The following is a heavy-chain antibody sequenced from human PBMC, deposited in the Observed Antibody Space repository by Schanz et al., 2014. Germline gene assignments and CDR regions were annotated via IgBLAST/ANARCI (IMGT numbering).Heavy chain of an antibody. CDR2: ISPNSGDT. CDR3: ARTDQQMQRPDY. J-gene: IGHJ4*02. Sequence: QVQLVQSGPAVKKPGASMKVSCLASGYSFTEYFLHWVRQAPGQGLEWMGRISPNSGDTHSAQKFQGRVTMTWDRSISTANMELSRLRSDDTAVYYCARTDQQMQRPDYWGQGTLVIVSS. D-gene: IGHD2-2*01. CDR1: GYSFTEYF. V-gene: IGHV1-2*06.